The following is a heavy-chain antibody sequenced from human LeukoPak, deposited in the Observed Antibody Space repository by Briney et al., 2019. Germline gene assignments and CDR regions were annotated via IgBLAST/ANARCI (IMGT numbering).Heavy chain of an antibody. CDR2: ISAYNGNT. V-gene: IGHV1-18*01. J-gene: IGHJ4*02. CDR1: GYTFTSYG. D-gene: IGHD3-10*01. CDR3: ARGPPNGGLLPYYFDY. Sequence: ASVKVSCKASGYTFTSYGISWVRQAPGQGLEWMGWISAYNGNTNYAQKFQGRVTMTRNTSISTAYMELSSLRSEDTAVYYCARGPPNGGLLPYYFDYWGQGTLVTVSS.